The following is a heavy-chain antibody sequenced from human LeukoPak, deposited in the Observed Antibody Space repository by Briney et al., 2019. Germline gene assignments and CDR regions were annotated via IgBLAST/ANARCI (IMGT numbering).Heavy chain of an antibody. D-gene: IGHD2-15*01. Sequence: WASVKVSCKASGGPFSSYAISWVRPAPGQGLEWMGRIIPVFGIANYAQKFQGRVTITADKSTSTAYMELSSLRSEDTAVYYCAREAQFYSWFDPWGQGTLVAVSS. CDR3: AREAQFYSWFDP. J-gene: IGHJ5*02. CDR2: IIPVFGIA. CDR1: GGPFSSYA. V-gene: IGHV1-69*04.